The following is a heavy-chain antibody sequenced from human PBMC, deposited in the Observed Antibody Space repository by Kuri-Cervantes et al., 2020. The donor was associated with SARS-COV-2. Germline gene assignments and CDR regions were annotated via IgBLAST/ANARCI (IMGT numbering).Heavy chain of an antibody. CDR2: IIPILGTA. J-gene: IGHJ4*02. Sequence: GGSLRLSCAASGFTFSSYAISWVRQAPGQGLEWMGRIIPILGTANYAQKFQGRVTITANKSTSTAYMELSSLRSEDTAVYYCASYRDFWSGTAGIDYWGQGTLVTVSS. D-gene: IGHD3-3*01. CDR3: ASYRDFWSGTAGIDY. V-gene: IGHV1-69*04. CDR1: GFTFSSYA.